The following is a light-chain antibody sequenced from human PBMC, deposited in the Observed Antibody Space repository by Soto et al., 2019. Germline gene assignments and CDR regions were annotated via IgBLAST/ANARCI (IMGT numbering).Light chain of an antibody. V-gene: IGLV2-14*01. CDR1: SSDVCGYNY. CDR2: DVS. Sequence: QSVLTQPAYLYVSPGQSLTMYYTGTSSDVCGYNYVSWYQQHPGKAPKFMIYDVSNRPSGVSNRFSGSKSGNTASLTISGLQAEDEADYYCSSYTTSNTRQIVFGTGTKVTVL. CDR3: SSYTTSNTRQIV. J-gene: IGLJ1*01.